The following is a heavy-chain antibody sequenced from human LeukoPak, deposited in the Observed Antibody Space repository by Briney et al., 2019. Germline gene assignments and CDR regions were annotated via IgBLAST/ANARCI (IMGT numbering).Heavy chain of an antibody. V-gene: IGHV1-2*02. CDR1: GYTFTGYY. J-gene: IGHJ4*02. CDR3: ARVLFYSSGNKSNRVDY. Sequence: GASVKVSCKASGYTFTGYYMHWVRQAPGQGLEWMGWINPNSGGTKYAQKFQGRVTMSRDTSISTAYMELSRLRSDDTAVYYCARVLFYSSGNKSNRVDYWGQGTLVTVSS. CDR2: INPNSGGT. D-gene: IGHD6-19*01.